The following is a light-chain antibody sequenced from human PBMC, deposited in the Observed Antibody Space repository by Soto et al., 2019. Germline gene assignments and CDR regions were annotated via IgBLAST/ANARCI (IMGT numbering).Light chain of an antibody. J-gene: IGLJ3*02. V-gene: IGLV1-51*02. CDR1: SSNIGSNY. CDR2: ENN. Sequence: QSVLTQPPSVSAAPGQKVTISCSGSSSNIGSNYVSWYQQLPGTAPKLLISENNKGPSGIPDRFYGSKSGTSATLGITGLPAGEEAVYYCGTSDRSLRALVFGGGT. CDR3: GTSDRSLRALV.